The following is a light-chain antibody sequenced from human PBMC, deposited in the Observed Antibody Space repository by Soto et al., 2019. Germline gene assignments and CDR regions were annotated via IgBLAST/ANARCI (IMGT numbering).Light chain of an antibody. CDR3: FSYTSSGTYV. V-gene: IGLV2-14*01. CDR2: EVS. Sequence: QFALTQPASVSGSPGQSITISCTGTSSDVGNYKYVSWYQQHPGKAPKLMIYEVSNRPSGVSNRFSGSKSGNTASLTISGLQAEDETDYYCFSYTSSGTYVSGTGTKVTVL. CDR1: SSDVGNYKY. J-gene: IGLJ1*01.